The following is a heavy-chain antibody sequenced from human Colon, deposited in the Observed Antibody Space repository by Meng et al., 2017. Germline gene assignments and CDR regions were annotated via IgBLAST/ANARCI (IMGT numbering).Heavy chain of an antibody. V-gene: IGHV4-34*01. D-gene: IGHD5-12*01. CDR2: INHSGST. CDR1: GRYFSVYS. J-gene: IGHJ5*02. Sequence: LCLACDFYGRYFSVYSWSRIPQHPGEGREWIGEINHSGSTNYNPSLKGRVAISVDTSKNQFSLKLSSVNAADTAAYYCARGRYSGYLPWGQGTLVTVSS. CDR3: ARGRYSGYLP.